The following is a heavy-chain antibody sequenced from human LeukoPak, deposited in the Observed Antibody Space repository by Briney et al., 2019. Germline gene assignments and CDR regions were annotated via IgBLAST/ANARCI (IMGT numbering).Heavy chain of an antibody. Sequence: SETLSLTCSVSGGFNTHYYWSWIRQPPGKGLEWIGYFYHSGSTNYNPSLKSRVTISVDTSMNQFSLKLTSVTAADTAVYYRAKGGPEASAGLSWFDPWGQGTLVTVSS. J-gene: IGHJ5*02. V-gene: IGHV4-59*01. CDR1: GGFNTHYY. CDR3: AKGGPEASAGLSWFDP. D-gene: IGHD1-14*01. CDR2: FYHSGST.